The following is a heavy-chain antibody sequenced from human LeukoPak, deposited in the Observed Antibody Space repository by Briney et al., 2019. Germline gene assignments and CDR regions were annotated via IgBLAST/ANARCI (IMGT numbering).Heavy chain of an antibody. D-gene: IGHD2-2*02. CDR2: INAGNGNT. CDR1: GYTFTSYA. V-gene: IGHV1-3*01. J-gene: IGHJ4*02. Sequence: ASVKVSCKASGYTFTSYAMHWVRQAPGQRLEWMGWINAGNGNTKYSQKFQGRVTITRDTSASTAYMELSSLRSEDTAVYYCARDPLDIVVVPAVISPMVRWGQGTLVTVSS. CDR3: ARDPLDIVVVPAVISPMVR.